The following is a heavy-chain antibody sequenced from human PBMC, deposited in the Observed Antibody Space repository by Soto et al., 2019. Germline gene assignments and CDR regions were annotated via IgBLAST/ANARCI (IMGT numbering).Heavy chain of an antibody. J-gene: IGHJ4*02. CDR2: IDYSGGTT. D-gene: IGHD5-12*01. CDR1: GFPFSMLA. CDR3: AKDATRTDGGYYFDY. Sequence: PGGSLRLSCAASGFPFSMLAMGWVRQSPGKGLEWVSVIDYSGGTTYYTDSVKGRFIISRDNSKKMLYLQMNSLRAEDTDVYYCAKDATRTDGGYYFDYWGQGALFTVSS. V-gene: IGHV3-23*01.